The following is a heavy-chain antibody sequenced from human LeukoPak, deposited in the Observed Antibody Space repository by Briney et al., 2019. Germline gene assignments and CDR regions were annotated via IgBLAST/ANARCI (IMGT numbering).Heavy chain of an antibody. CDR2: ISGSGGST. CDR1: GFTFSSYA. D-gene: IGHD4-11*01. Sequence: PGGSLRLSCAASGFTFSSYAMSWVRQAPGKGLEWVSAISGSGGSTYYADSVKGRFTISRDNSKNTLYLQMNSLRAEDTAVYYCATGWGNDYSNYVAYYWGQGTLVTVSS. CDR3: ATGWGNDYSNYVAYY. V-gene: IGHV3-23*01. J-gene: IGHJ4*02.